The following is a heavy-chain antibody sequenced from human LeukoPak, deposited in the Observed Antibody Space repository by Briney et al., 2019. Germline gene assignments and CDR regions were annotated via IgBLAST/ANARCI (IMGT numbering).Heavy chain of an antibody. Sequence: GGSLRLSCAASGFTFSNYGMHWVRQSPGKGLEWVAVISYDGSIEYYADSVKGRFTISRDNSKNTLYLQMNSLRAEDTAVYYCAKGVSESGGFDYWGQGTLVTVSS. J-gene: IGHJ4*02. CDR1: GFTFSNYG. CDR2: ISYDGSIE. CDR3: AKGVSESGGFDY. D-gene: IGHD1-26*01. V-gene: IGHV3-30*18.